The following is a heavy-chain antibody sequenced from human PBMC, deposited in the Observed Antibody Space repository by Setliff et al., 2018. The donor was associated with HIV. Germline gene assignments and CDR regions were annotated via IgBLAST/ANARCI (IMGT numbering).Heavy chain of an antibody. D-gene: IGHD3-16*02. CDR3: ARVWSVGGVIVGPFDY. V-gene: IGHV4-59*01. J-gene: IGHJ4*02. CDR1: GGSIGSYY. Sequence: LSLTCTVSGGSIGSYYWSWIRQPPGKGLEWIGYIYYSGSTNYNPSLKSRVTISVDTSKNQFSLKLSSVTAADTAVYYCARVWSVGGVIVGPFDYWGQGTLVTVSS. CDR2: IYYSGST.